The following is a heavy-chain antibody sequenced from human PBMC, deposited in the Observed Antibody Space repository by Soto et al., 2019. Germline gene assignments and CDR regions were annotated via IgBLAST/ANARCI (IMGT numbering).Heavy chain of an antibody. CDR2: IYHSGTT. J-gene: IGHJ6*02. CDR1: GYSIGSASF. V-gene: IGHV4-38-2*01. Sequence: ETLSLTCAVSGYSIGSASFWGWIRQPPGKGLEWIGNIYHSGTTYYNPSLESRVTISVDTSNNQFSLKLNSVTAADTAVYYCARAFYGDYGAYYYGMDVWGQGTTVTVSS. D-gene: IGHD4-17*01. CDR3: ARAFYGDYGAYYYGMDV.